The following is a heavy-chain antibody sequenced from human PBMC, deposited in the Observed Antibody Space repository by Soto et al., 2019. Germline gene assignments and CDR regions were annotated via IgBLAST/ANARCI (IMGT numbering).Heavy chain of an antibody. J-gene: IGHJ4*02. CDR3: AKTPGNTGWDHFDS. CDR2: IHSNGGHT. D-gene: IGHD6-19*01. CDR1: GFSFENYA. V-gene: IGHV3-9*01. Sequence: GGSLRLSCAASGFSFENYAMHWVRQAPGKGLEWVSGIHSNGGHTGYADSVKGRFTISRDNAKNSLFLQMNSLRPEDTAFYFCAKTPGNTGWDHFDSWGQGTLVTVSS.